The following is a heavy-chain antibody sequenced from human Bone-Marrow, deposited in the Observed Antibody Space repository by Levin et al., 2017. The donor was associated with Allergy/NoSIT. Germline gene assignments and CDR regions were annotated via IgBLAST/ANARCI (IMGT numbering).Heavy chain of an antibody. J-gene: IGHJ4*02. D-gene: IGHD6-19*01. CDR1: GFTFTSYW. CDR2: IKPDGSET. V-gene: IGHV3-7*01. Sequence: PGGSLRLSCAASGFTFTSYWMSWVRQAPGKGLEWVANIKPDGSETYYVDSVKGRFTIARDNAKNSLYLQMDSLRAEDTAVYYCATEAGTRGGYWGQGTLVTVSS. CDR3: ATEAGTRGGY.